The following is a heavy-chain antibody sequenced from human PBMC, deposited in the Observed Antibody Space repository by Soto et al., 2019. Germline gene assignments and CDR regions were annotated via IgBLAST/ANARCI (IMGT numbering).Heavy chain of an antibody. CDR2: IRSKANSYAT. D-gene: IGHD1-20*01. Sequence: EVQLVESGGGLVQPGGSLKLSCAASGFTFSGSAMHWVRQASGKGLEWVGRIRSKANSYATAYAASVKGRFTISRDDSKNTANLQMNRLKTEDTAVYYCTGHINYYGMDVWGQGTTVTVSS. V-gene: IGHV3-73*02. CDR3: TGHINYYGMDV. J-gene: IGHJ6*02. CDR1: GFTFSGSA.